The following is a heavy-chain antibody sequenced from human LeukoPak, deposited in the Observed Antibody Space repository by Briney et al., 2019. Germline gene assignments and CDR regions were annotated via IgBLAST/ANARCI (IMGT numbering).Heavy chain of an antibody. D-gene: IGHD4-17*01. CDR3: AGSYGVPYYVYI. J-gene: IGHJ6*03. Sequence: SETLSLTCTVSGGSISSYYWSWIRQPPGQGLEWIGYMYYSGTTNNNPSLRSRVTITLDTSTTKLSFKLTTMLAADTAVYYCAGSYGVPYYVYIWGKGTTVTV. CDR1: GGSISSYY. V-gene: IGHV4-59*08. CDR2: MYYSGTT.